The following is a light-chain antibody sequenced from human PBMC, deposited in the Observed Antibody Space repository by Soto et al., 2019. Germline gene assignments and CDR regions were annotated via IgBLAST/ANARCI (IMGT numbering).Light chain of an antibody. J-gene: IGLJ1*01. CDR1: TSNIGSNI. CDR3: AAWDASLDGYV. Sequence: VLTQAPSASGAPGQRVTISCSGTTSNIGSNIVNWYQQLPGTAPKPLIYTTNKRPSGVPDRFSGSKSGTSASLDISGLHAEDDAEYFCAAWDASLDGYVFGTGTKVTV. V-gene: IGLV1-44*01. CDR2: TTN.